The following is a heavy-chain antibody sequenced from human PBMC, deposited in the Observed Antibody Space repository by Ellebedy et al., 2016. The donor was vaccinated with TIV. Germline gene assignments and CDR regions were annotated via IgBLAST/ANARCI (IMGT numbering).Heavy chain of an antibody. CDR2: IVVGSGNT. V-gene: IGHV1-58*01. D-gene: IGHD6-13*01. Sequence: SVKVSXXASGFTFTSSAVQWVRQARGQRLEWIGWIVVGSGNTNYAQKFQERVTITRDMSTSTAYMELSSLRSEDTAVYYCATGRVNSGGLSSSWHTFDYWGLGTLVTASS. CDR1: GFTFTSSA. J-gene: IGHJ4*02. CDR3: ATGRVNSGGLSSSWHTFDY.